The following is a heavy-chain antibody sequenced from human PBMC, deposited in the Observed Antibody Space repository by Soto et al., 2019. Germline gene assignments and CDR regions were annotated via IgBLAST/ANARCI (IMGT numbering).Heavy chain of an antibody. D-gene: IGHD4-17*01. V-gene: IGHV3-21*01. J-gene: IGHJ5*02. CDR3: ARDASGTMTMVTTRPDL. CDR2: ISSSSSHI. Sequence: PGGSLRLSCAVSGFTLSTYSMNWVRQAPGKGLEWVSSISSSSSHIYYADSVKGRFTISRDNAKNSLSLQMNSLRAEDTAVYYCARDASGTMTMVTTRPDLWGQGTLVTVSS. CDR1: GFTLSTYS.